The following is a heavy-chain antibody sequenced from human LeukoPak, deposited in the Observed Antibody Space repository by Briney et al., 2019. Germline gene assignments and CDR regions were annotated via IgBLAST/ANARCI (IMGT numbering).Heavy chain of an antibody. CDR2: IIPILGIA. CDR1: GGTFSSYA. Sequence: SVTVSCKASGGTFSSYAISWVRQAPGHGLEWMGRIIPILGIANYAQKFQGRVTITADKSTSTAYMELRSLRSEDTAVYYCARGSSTSQYYYGMDVWGQGTTVTVSS. V-gene: IGHV1-69*10. D-gene: IGHD2-2*01. CDR3: ARGSSTSQYYYGMDV. J-gene: IGHJ6*02.